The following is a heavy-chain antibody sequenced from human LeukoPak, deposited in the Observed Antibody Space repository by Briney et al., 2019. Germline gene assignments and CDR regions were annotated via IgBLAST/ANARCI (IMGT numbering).Heavy chain of an antibody. CDR1: GFSVSTNY. CDR3: AREKNDIVLTSYYFDY. Sequence: GGSLRLSCAASGFSVSTNYMSWVRQAPGKGLEWVSVIYSSGNTYYADSVRGRFTISRDNSKNTLYLQMNSLRAEDTAVYYCAREKNDIVLTSYYFDYWGQGTLVTVSS. J-gene: IGHJ4*02. CDR2: IYSSGNT. V-gene: IGHV3-53*01. D-gene: IGHD5-12*01.